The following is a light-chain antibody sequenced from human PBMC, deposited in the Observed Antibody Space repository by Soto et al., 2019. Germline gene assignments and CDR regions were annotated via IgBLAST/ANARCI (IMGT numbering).Light chain of an antibody. CDR2: ETS. CDR1: QGIGSQ. J-gene: IGKJ1*01. CDR3: QQANSFPRT. Sequence: DIQMTQSPSSVSASVGDRVTITCRASQGIGSQLTWYKQKPGKAPELLIYETSSLQSGVPSRFSGSGSGTDFTLTISSLQPEDFATYYCQQANSFPRTFGQGTKVEIK. V-gene: IGKV1-12*01.